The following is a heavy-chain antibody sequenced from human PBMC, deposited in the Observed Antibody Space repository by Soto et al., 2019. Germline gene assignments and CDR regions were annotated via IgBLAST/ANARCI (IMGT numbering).Heavy chain of an antibody. Sequence: SETLSLTCAVSGGSICSGGYSWSWIRQPPGKGLEWIGYIYHSGSTYYNQSLKNRDTISVDRSKNQFALKLSSVTAADTAVYYCARDRLMVRGASYYYYGMDVWGQGTTVT. CDR1: GGSICSGGYS. J-gene: IGHJ6*02. V-gene: IGHV4-30-2*01. CDR3: ARDRLMVRGASYYYYGMDV. CDR2: IYHSGST. D-gene: IGHD3-10*01.